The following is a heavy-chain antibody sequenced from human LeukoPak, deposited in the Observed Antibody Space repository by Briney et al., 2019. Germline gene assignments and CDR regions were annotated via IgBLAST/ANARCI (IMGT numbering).Heavy chain of an antibody. J-gene: IGHJ5*02. CDR2: ISGSGGRT. V-gene: IGHV3-23*01. Sequence: GGSLRLSCAASGFTFSSYAMSWVRPAPGKGLEWVSAISGSGGRTYYADSVKGRFTISRDTSKNTLYLQMNSLRAEDTAVYYCAKEGGSGDYSWLDPWGQGTLVTVSS. CDR3: AKEGGSGDYSWLDP. D-gene: IGHD4-17*01. CDR1: GFTFSSYA.